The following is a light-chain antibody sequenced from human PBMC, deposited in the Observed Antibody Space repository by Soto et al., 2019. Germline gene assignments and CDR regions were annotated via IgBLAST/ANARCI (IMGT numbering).Light chain of an antibody. CDR1: QSVNRN. CDR2: DAS. J-gene: IGKJ4*01. V-gene: IGKV3-15*01. Sequence: EIVMTQSPATLSVSPGERATLSCRASQSVNRNLAWYQQKPGQTPMLLIYDASSRATGITARFSGSGSGTDFTLTISSLQSEDFAVYYCQQYNNWPLTFGGGTNVEIK. CDR3: QQYNNWPLT.